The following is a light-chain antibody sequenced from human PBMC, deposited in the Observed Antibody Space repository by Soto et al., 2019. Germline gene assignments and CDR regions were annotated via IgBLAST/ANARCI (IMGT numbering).Light chain of an antibody. CDR2: WAS. J-gene: IGKJ3*01. CDR1: QSVLYSSDNKHY. Sequence: DIVMTQSPDSLAVSLGERATINCTSSQSVLYSSDNKHYLAWYQQRPGQPPHLLIYWASTRESGVPARFSGSGSGTEFTLTISSLQSEDSAVYYCHQYNSWPRGTFGPGTKVEIK. V-gene: IGKV4-1*01. CDR3: HQYNSWPRGT.